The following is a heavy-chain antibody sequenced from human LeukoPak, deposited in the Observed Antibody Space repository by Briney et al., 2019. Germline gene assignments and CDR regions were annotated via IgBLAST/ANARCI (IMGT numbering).Heavy chain of an antibody. Sequence: SETLSLACTVSGGSISSGDYYWSWIRQPPGKGLEWIGYIYYSGSTYYNPSLKSRVTISVDTSKNQFSLKLSSVTAADTAVYYCARGVGYSGYDSARWYFDYWGQGTLVTVSS. CDR1: GGSISSGDYY. V-gene: IGHV4-30-4*01. CDR3: ARGVGYSGYDSARWYFDY. J-gene: IGHJ4*02. D-gene: IGHD5-12*01. CDR2: IYYSGST.